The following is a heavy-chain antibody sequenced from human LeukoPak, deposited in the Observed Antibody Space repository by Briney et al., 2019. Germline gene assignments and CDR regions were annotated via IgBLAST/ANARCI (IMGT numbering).Heavy chain of an antibody. V-gene: IGHV3-23*01. D-gene: IGHD3-10*01. CDR1: GFTFSSYA. Sequence: GSLRLSCAASGFTFSSYAITWVRQAPGKGLEWVSAITGSGSKTYYADSVKGRFTISRDNSKNTLSLQMNSLRAEDTAVYYCAKASGDYPLYYYGMDVWGQGTTVTVPS. CDR2: ITGSGSKT. J-gene: IGHJ6*02. CDR3: AKASGDYPLYYYGMDV.